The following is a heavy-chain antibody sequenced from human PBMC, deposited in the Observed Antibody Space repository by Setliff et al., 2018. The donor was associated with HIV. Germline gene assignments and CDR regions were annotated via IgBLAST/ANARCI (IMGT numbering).Heavy chain of an antibody. V-gene: IGHV1-18*01. CDR1: GYTLTNYG. Sequence: ASVKVSCKASGYTLTNYGISWVRQAPGQGLEWMGWISADNGDTNYPQKLQGRVTMTTDTSTSTAYMELGSLRSDDTAVYYCAGGLVSQKVPFDPWGQGTLVTVSS. D-gene: IGHD1-1*01. CDR2: ISADNGDT. CDR3: AGGLVSQKVPFDP. J-gene: IGHJ5*02.